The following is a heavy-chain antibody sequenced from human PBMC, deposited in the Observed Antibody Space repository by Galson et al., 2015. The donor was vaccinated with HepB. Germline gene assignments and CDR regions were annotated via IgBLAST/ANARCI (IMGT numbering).Heavy chain of an antibody. V-gene: IGHV1-58*01. Sequence: SVKVSCKASGFTFTSSAVQWVRQARGQRLEWIGWIVVGSGNTNYAQKFQERVTITRDMSTSRAYMELSSLRSEDTAVYYCAADPTIITMIAGGSVIDDYWGQGTLVTVSS. CDR3: AADPTIITMIAGGSVIDDY. CDR1: GFTFTSSA. J-gene: IGHJ4*02. D-gene: IGHD3-22*01. CDR2: IVVGSGNT.